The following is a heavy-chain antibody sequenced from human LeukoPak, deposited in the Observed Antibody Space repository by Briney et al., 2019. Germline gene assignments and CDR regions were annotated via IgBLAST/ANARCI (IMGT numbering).Heavy chain of an antibody. CDR2: ISGSSTTI. D-gene: IGHD3-3*01. Sequence: GGSLRLSCAASGFTFDDYGMSWVRQAPGKGLEWLSYISGSSTTIDYADSVKGRFTISRDNAKNSLYLQMNSLRAEDTATYYCARGVGAFEIWGQGTMVTVSS. CDR3: ARGVGAFEI. J-gene: IGHJ3*02. CDR1: GFTFDDYG. V-gene: IGHV3-48*01.